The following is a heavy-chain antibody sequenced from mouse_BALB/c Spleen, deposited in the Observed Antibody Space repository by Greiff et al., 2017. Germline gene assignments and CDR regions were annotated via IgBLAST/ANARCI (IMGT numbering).Heavy chain of an antibody. Sequence: QVQLQQSGPGLVQPSQSLSITCTVSGFSLTSYGVHWVRQSPGKGLEWLGVIWSGGSTDYNAAFISRLSISKDNSKSQVFFKMNSLQADDTAIYYCARRFDYYGSSYVDWFAYWGQGTLVTVSA. CDR2: IWSGGST. J-gene: IGHJ3*01. V-gene: IGHV2-4-1*01. D-gene: IGHD1-1*01. CDR3: ARRFDYYGSSYVDWFAY. CDR1: GFSLTSYG.